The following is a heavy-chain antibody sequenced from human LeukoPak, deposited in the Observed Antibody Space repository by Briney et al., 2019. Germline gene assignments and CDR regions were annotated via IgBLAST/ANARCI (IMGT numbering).Heavy chain of an antibody. D-gene: IGHD3-9*01. CDR1: GFTFTAYY. Sequence: ASVKVSCKASGFTFTAYYIHWVRQAPGQGLEWMGWINPNSGGTNYAQNFQGRVTLTRDTSISTAYMELSRLRSDDTAVYYCVRGASFDILTGYYNDYWGQGTLVTVSS. V-gene: IGHV1-2*02. J-gene: IGHJ4*02. CDR2: INPNSGGT. CDR3: VRGASFDILTGYYNDY.